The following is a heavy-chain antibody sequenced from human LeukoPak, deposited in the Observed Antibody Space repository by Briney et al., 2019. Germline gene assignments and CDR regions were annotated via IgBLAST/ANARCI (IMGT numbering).Heavy chain of an antibody. CDR2: IVPILGIA. V-gene: IGHV1-69*04. D-gene: IGHD3-10*01. CDR1: GGTFSSYA. Sequence: EASVKVSCKASGGTFSSYAISWVRQAPGQGLEWMGSIVPILGIANYAQKFQGRVTITADKSTSTAYMELSSLRSEDTAVYYCAREITMVRGVIGFDWWYFDYWGQGTLVTVSS. CDR3: AREITMVRGVIGFDWWYFDY. J-gene: IGHJ4*02.